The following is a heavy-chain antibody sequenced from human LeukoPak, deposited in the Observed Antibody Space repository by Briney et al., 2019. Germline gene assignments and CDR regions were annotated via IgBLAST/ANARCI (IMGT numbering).Heavy chain of an antibody. CDR1: GGTFSSYA. Sequence: ASVKVSCKASGGTFSSYAISWVRQAPGQGLEWMGGIIPIFGTANYAQKFQGRVTITTDESTSTAYMELSSLRSEDTAVYYCARSRYCSGGSCDYFDYRGQGTLVTVSS. D-gene: IGHD2-15*01. CDR2: IIPIFGTA. J-gene: IGHJ4*02. CDR3: ARSRYCSGGSCDYFDY. V-gene: IGHV1-69*05.